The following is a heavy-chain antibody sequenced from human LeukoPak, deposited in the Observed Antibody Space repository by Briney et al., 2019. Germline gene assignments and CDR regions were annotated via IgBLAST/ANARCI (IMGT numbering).Heavy chain of an antibody. V-gene: IGHV4-59*08. D-gene: IGHD2-15*01. CDR2: IYYSGST. CDR1: GGSISSYY. J-gene: IGHJ4*02. CDR3: VRHKAATVPRFDY. Sequence: PSETLSLTCTVSGGSISSYYWSWIRQPPGKGLEWIGYIYYSGSTNYNPSLKSRVTISVDTSKNQFSLKLSSVTAADTAVYYCVRHKAATVPRFDYWGQGTLVTVSS.